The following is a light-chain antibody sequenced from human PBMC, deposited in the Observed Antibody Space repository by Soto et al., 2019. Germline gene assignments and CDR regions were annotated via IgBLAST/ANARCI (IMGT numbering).Light chain of an antibody. CDR1: QSVLYSSDNKNY. J-gene: IGKJ1*01. CDR2: WAA. Sequence: DIVMTQSPDSLAVSLGERAAINCKSSQSVLYSSDNKNYLAWYQKKPGQPPKLLFYWAATRDSGVPDRFSGGGSGTDFTLTISSLQAEDVAVYYCQQYYRAPATFGQGTKVEIK. CDR3: QQYYRAPAT. V-gene: IGKV4-1*01.